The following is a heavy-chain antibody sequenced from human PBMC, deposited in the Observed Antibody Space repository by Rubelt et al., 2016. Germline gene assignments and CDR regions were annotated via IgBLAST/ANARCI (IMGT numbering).Heavy chain of an antibody. CDR3: ARGGMTTVTTGAFDI. V-gene: IGHV4-34*01. Sequence: QVQLQQWGAGLLKPSETLSLTCAVYGGSFSGYYWSWIRQPPGKGLEWIGEINHSGSTNYNPSLKGRVTISVDTSKNQFSLKLSSVTAADTAVYYCARGGMTTVTTGAFDIWGQGTMVTVSS. J-gene: IGHJ3*02. CDR2: INHSGST. CDR1: GGSFSGYY. D-gene: IGHD4-11*01.